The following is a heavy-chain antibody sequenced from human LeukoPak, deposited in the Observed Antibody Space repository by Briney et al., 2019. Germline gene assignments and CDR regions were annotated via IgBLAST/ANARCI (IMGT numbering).Heavy chain of an antibody. V-gene: IGHV1-69*01. Sequence: SSVKVSCKASGGTFSSYAISWVRQAPGQGLEWRGGIIPIFGTANYAQKFQGRVTITADESTSTAYMELSSLRSEDTAVYYCARGSHDFWSGYPARYYYYYMDVWGKGTTVTVSS. CDR3: ARGSHDFWSGYPARYYYYYMDV. CDR2: IIPIFGTA. CDR1: GGTFSSYA. D-gene: IGHD3-3*01. J-gene: IGHJ6*03.